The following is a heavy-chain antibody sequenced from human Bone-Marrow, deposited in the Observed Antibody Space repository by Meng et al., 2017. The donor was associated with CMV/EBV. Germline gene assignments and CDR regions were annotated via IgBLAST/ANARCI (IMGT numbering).Heavy chain of an antibody. CDR2: IYSGGST. J-gene: IGHJ6*02. V-gene: IGHV3-53*01. CDR3: ARETVVPAAIEGVYYYYYGMDV. D-gene: IGHD2-2*02. CDR1: GFTVSSNY. Sequence: GESLKISCAASGFTVSSNYMSWVRQAPGKGLEWVSVIYSGGSTYYADSVKGRFTISRDNSKNTLYLQMNSLRAEDTAVYYCARETVVPAAIEGVYYYYYGMDVWARGTTVTFSS.